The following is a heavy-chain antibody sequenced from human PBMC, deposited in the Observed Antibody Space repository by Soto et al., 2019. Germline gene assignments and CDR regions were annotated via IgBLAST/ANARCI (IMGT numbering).Heavy chain of an antibody. V-gene: IGHV3-15*07. D-gene: IGHD2-15*01. CDR3: TTTIYCSGGSCYPPRIDY. J-gene: IGHJ4*02. Sequence: EVQLVASGGGLVKPGGSLRLSCAASGFTFSNAWMNWVRQAPGKGLEWVGRIKSKTDGGTTDYAAPVKGRFTISRDDSKNTLYLQMNSLKTEDTAVYYCTTTIYCSGGSCYPPRIDYWGQGTLVTVSS. CDR2: IKSKTDGGTT. CDR1: GFTFSNAW.